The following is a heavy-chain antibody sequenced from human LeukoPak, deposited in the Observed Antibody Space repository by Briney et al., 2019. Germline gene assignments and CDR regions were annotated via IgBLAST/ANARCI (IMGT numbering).Heavy chain of an antibody. J-gene: IGHJ4*02. CDR3: ARVNAAMVYFDY. CDR2: TYYRAKWYN. Sequence: SQTLSLTCAISGDYVSSNSAAWNWIRQSPSRGLEWLGRTYYRAKWYNYFAVSVKSRITINPDTSKNQFSLQLNSVTPDDTAVYYCARVNAAMVYFDYWGQGTLVTVSS. V-gene: IGHV6-1*01. D-gene: IGHD5-18*01. CDR1: GDYVSSNSAA.